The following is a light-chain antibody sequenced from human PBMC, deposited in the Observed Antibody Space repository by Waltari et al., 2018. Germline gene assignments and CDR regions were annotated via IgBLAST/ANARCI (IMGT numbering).Light chain of an antibody. CDR3: SSFTTSSTQV. Sequence: QSALTQPASVSGSPGHSITISCTGTSSDVGAYDYVPWYKQYPGKAPKLMIFEVSNRPSGASIRFSGSKSGNTASLTISGLLPEDEADYYCSSFTTSSTQVFGTGTKVTVL. CDR1: SSDVGAYDY. J-gene: IGLJ1*01. V-gene: IGLV2-14*01. CDR2: EVS.